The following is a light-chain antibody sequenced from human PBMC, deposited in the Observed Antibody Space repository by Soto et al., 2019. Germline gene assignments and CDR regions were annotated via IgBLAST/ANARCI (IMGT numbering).Light chain of an antibody. CDR3: HHHISTPYS. CDR2: DAF. Sequence: EIVLTQSPGTLSLSPGERATLSCRASQNVAISLVWYQQKPGQAPRLLIYDAFRRAPGIPDRFSGSGSGTDFTLTISRLEPEDFVVYYCHHHISTPYSFGQGTKLEIK. V-gene: IGKV3-20*01. J-gene: IGKJ2*03. CDR1: QNVAIS.